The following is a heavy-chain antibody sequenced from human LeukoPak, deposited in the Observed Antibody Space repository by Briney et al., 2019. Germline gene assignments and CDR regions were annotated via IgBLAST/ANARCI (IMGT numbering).Heavy chain of an antibody. D-gene: IGHD3-22*01. V-gene: IGHV3-30*04. J-gene: IGHJ3*02. CDR1: GFTFSSYA. CDR3: ARDMEPWCDSSGYLDAFDI. CDR2: ISYDGNNQ. Sequence: GRSLRLSCAASGFTFSSYAMHWVRQAPGKGLEWVAVISYDGNNQYYADSVKGRFTISRDNSKNTLYLQMNSLRAEDTAVYYCARDMEPWCDSSGYLDAFDIWGQGTMVTVSS.